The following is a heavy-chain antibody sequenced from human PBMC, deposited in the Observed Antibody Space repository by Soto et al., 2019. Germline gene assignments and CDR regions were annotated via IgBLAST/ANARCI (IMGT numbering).Heavy chain of an antibody. Sequence: PGGSLRLSCAASGFPFSSYAMSWVRQAPGKGLEWVSAISGSGGSTYYADSVKGRFTISRDNSKNTLYLQMNSLRAEDTAVYYCAKWLIVVVPAAGPFDPWGQGTLVTVPS. V-gene: IGHV3-23*01. CDR2: ISGSGGST. CDR3: AKWLIVVVPAAGPFDP. J-gene: IGHJ5*02. CDR1: GFPFSSYA. D-gene: IGHD2-2*01.